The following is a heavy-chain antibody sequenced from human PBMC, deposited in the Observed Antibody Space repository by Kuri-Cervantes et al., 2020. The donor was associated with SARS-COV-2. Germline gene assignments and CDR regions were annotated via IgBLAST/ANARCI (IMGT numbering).Heavy chain of an antibody. CDR1: GYSFTSYW. J-gene: IGHJ4*02. D-gene: IGHD2-2*01. Sequence: KVSCKGSGYSFTSYWIGWVRQMPGKGLEWMGSIYPGDSDTRYSPSFQGQVTISADKSISTAYLQWSSLKASDTAMYYCARHDVVVPGVGDVWGQGTLVTVSS. CDR3: ARHDVVVPGVGDV. CDR2: IYPGDSDT. V-gene: IGHV5-51*01.